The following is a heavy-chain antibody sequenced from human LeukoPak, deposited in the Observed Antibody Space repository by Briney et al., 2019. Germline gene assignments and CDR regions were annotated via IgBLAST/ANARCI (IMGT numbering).Heavy chain of an antibody. CDR2: ISSSSSTI. D-gene: IGHD7-27*01. J-gene: IGHJ4*02. CDR3: TRDLNWETY. V-gene: IGHV3-48*01. CDR1: GFTFSSYS. Sequence: GGSLRLSCAPSGFTFSSYSMNWVRHAPGKGLEWVSYISSSSSTIYYADSVKGRFTISRDNAKNSLYLQMHSLRADETAVYYCTRDLNWETYWGQGTLVTVSS.